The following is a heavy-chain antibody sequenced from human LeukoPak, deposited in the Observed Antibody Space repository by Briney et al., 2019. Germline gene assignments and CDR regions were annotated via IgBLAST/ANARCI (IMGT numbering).Heavy chain of an antibody. J-gene: IGHJ5*02. D-gene: IGHD6-13*01. V-gene: IGHV3-23*01. CDR2: ISGSGGST. Sequence: SCKASGGTFSSYAMSWVRQAPGKGLEWVSAISGSGGSTYYADSVKGRFTISRDNSKNTLYLQMNSLRAEDTAVYYCAKELGYSSSPRGRNWFDPWGQGTLVTVSS. CDR1: GGTFSSYA. CDR3: AKELGYSSSPRGRNWFDP.